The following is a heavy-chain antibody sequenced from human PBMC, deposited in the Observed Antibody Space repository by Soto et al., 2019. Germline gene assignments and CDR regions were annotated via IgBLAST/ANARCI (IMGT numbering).Heavy chain of an antibody. Sequence: SETLSLTCTVSGGSISSSSYYWGWIRQPPGKGLEWMGSIYYSGSTYYNPSLKSRVTISVDTSKNQFSLKLSSVTAADTAVYYCATKGNTMIRGVRGAGAYYYYGMDVWGQGTTVTVS. CDR3: ATKGNTMIRGVRGAGAYYYYGMDV. D-gene: IGHD3-10*01. V-gene: IGHV4-39*01. CDR2: IYYSGST. CDR1: GGSISSSSYY. J-gene: IGHJ6*02.